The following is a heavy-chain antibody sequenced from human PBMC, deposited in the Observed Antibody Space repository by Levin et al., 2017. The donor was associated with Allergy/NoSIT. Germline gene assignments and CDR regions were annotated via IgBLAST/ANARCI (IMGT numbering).Heavy chain of an antibody. CDR2: IISSSSYI. Sequence: GGSLRLSCAASGFTFSSYNMNWVRQAPGKGLEWVSSIISSSSYIYYTASVKGRFAISRDNAKNSLYLQMNSLRAEDTAVYYCARDGSPYSNSWYAYDYWGQGTLVTVSS. CDR3: ARDGSPYSNSWYAYDY. D-gene: IGHD6-13*01. CDR1: GFTFSSYN. V-gene: IGHV3-21*01. J-gene: IGHJ4*02.